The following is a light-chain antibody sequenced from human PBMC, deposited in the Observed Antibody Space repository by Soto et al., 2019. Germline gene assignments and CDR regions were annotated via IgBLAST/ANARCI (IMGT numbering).Light chain of an antibody. CDR3: QQYNNWITLT. J-gene: IGKJ4*01. V-gene: IGKV3D-15*01. CDR1: QSVSSN. CDR2: GAS. Sequence: EIVMTQSPATLSVSPGERATLSCRASQSVSSNLAWYQQKPGQAPRLLIYGASTRATGIPARFSGSGSGTEFTLTISSLQSEDFAVYYCQQYNNWITLTFGGGTKVEIK.